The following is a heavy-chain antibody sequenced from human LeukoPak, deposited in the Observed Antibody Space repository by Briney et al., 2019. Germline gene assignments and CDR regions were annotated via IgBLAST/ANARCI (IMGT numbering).Heavy chain of an antibody. CDR1: GYTFTSYD. D-gene: IGHD6-6*01. CDR3: ARGLSRHGSIAARFYYYYMDV. J-gene: IGHJ6*03. Sequence: ASVKVSRKASGYTFTSYDINWVRQATGQGLEWMGWMNPNSGNTGYAQKFQGRVTMTRNTSISTAYMELSSLRSEDTAVYYCARGLSRHGSIAARFYYYYMDVWGKGTTVTVSS. CDR2: MNPNSGNT. V-gene: IGHV1-8*01.